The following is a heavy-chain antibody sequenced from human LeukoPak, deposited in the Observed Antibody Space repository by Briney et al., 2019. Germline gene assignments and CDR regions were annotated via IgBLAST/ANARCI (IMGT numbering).Heavy chain of an antibody. Sequence: GGSLRLSCAASGFTFSSYGMHWVRQAPGKGLEWVAVIWYDGSNKYYADSVKGRFTISRDNSKNTLYLQMNSLGAEDTAVYYCVKEGAAAGIDAFDIWGQGTMVTVSS. CDR2: IWYDGSNK. CDR1: GFTFSSYG. V-gene: IGHV3-33*06. CDR3: VKEGAAAGIDAFDI. D-gene: IGHD6-13*01. J-gene: IGHJ3*02.